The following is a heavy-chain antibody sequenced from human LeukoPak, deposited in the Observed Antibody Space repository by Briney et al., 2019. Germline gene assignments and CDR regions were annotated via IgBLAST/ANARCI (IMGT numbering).Heavy chain of an antibody. V-gene: IGHV3-30-3*01. Sequence: GGSLRLSCAASGFTFSSYAMHWVRQAPGKGLEWVAVISYDGSNKYYADSVKGRFTISRDNSKNTLYLQMNSLRAEDTAAYYCARPLYCSSTSCLDYWGQGTLVTVSS. CDR2: ISYDGSNK. D-gene: IGHD2-2*01. CDR3: ARPLYCSSTSCLDY. J-gene: IGHJ4*02. CDR1: GFTFSSYA.